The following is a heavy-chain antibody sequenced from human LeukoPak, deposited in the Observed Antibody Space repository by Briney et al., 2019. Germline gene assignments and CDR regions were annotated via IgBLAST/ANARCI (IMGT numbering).Heavy chain of an antibody. V-gene: IGHV1-2*02. Sequence: ASVKVSCKASGHTFTGYYMHWARQAPGQGLEWMGWINPNSGGTNYAQKFQGRVTMTRDTSISTAYMELSRLRSDDTAVYYCARERGHDYGDYYGMDVWGQGTTVTVSS. CDR2: INPNSGGT. CDR1: GHTFTGYY. CDR3: ARERGHDYGDYYGMDV. D-gene: IGHD4-17*01. J-gene: IGHJ6*02.